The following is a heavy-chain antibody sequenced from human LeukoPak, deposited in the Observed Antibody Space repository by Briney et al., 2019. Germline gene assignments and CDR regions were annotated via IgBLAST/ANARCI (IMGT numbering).Heavy chain of an antibody. V-gene: IGHV3-9*01. Sequence: GRSLRLSCAASGFTFDDYAMHWVRHAPGKGLEWVSGISWNSGSIGYADSVKGRFTISRDNAKNSLYLQMNSLRAEETALYYCAKSRGSSTTGFDYWGQGTLVTVSS. CDR1: GFTFDDYA. J-gene: IGHJ4*02. CDR3: AKSRGSSTTGFDY. CDR2: ISWNSGSI. D-gene: IGHD1-26*01.